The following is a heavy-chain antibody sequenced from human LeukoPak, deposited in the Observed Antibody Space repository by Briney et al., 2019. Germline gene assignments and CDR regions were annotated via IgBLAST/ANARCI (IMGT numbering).Heavy chain of an antibody. CDR1: GGSISGYY. Sequence: SETLSLTCTVSGGSISGYYWNWIRQPAGKGLEWIGRIYVSESTNYNPSLKSRVTMSVVTSKNQFSLKMSSVTAADTAVYYCTRGQDGYDDYWGQGTLVTVSS. CDR2: IYVSEST. D-gene: IGHD5-24*01. J-gene: IGHJ4*02. V-gene: IGHV4-4*07. CDR3: TRGQDGYDDY.